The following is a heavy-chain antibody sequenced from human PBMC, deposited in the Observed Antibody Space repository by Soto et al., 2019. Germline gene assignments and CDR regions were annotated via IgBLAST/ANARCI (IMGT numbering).Heavy chain of an antibody. V-gene: IGHV1-3*01. J-gene: IGHJ6*02. Sequence: QVQLVQSGAEVKKPGASVKVSCKASGYTFTSYAMNWVRQAPGQRPEWMGWINAGNGNTKYSQQLQGRVTITRDTSASTAYMELSSLRSEDTAVYYCASSYSNYALIDYYYYGMDVWGQGTTVTVSS. CDR2: INAGNGNT. CDR3: ASSYSNYALIDYYYYGMDV. CDR1: GYTFTSYA. D-gene: IGHD4-4*01.